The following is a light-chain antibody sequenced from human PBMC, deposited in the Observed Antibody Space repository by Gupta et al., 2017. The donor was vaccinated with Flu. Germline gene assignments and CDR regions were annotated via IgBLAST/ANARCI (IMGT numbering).Light chain of an antibody. Sequence: QSALTQPPSVSGAPGQRLTISCTGSTSDIGAGYDVHWYQQVPGTAPKLLIYGNNNRPSGVPDRFSGSKSGTSASRAITGLQAEDEADYYCQSYDSRRSGSVFGGGTRVTVL. CDR1: TSDIGAGYD. CDR3: QSYDSRRSGSV. CDR2: GNN. V-gene: IGLV1-40*01. J-gene: IGLJ3*02.